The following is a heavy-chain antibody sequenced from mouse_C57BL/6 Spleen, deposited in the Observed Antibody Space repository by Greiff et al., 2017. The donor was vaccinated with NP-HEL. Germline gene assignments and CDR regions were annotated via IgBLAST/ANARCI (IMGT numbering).Heavy chain of an antibody. D-gene: IGHD1-1*01. CDR1: GFTFSNYW. Sequence: EVKLMESGGGLVQPGGSMKLSCVASGFTFSNYWMNWVRQSPEKGLEWVAQIRLKSDNYATHYAESVKGRFTISRDDSKSSVYLQMNNLRAEDTGIYYCTGGLVYYYGSFHYYAMDYWGQGTSVTVSS. CDR3: TGGLVYYYGSFHYYAMDY. V-gene: IGHV6-3*01. CDR2: IRLKSDNYAT. J-gene: IGHJ4*01.